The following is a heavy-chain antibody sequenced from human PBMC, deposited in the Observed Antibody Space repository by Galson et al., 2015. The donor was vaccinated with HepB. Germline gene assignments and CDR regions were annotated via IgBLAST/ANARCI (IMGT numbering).Heavy chain of an antibody. CDR1: GFTFSNAW. D-gene: IGHD1-26*01. J-gene: IGHJ4*02. Sequence: RLSCAASGFTFSNAWMSWVRQAPGKGLEWVGRIKSKTDGGTTDYAAPVEGRFTISRDDSKNTLYLQMNSLKTEDTAVYYCTTPREWELRSNGYWGQGTLVTVSS. V-gene: IGHV3-15*01. CDR3: TTPREWELRSNGY. CDR2: IKSKTDGGTT.